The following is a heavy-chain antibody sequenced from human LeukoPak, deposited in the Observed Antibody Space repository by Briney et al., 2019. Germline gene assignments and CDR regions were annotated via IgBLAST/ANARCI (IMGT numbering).Heavy chain of an antibody. CDR3: AGDFGGYHYYGMDV. CDR1: GFTFSSYA. J-gene: IGHJ6*02. D-gene: IGHD4-23*01. Sequence: GGSLRLSCAASGFTFSSYAMHWVRQAPGKGLEWVAVISYDGSNKYYADSVKGRFTISRDNSKNTLYLQMNSLRAEDTAVYYCAGDFGGYHYYGMDVWAKGPRSPSP. CDR2: ISYDGSNK. V-gene: IGHV3-30*04.